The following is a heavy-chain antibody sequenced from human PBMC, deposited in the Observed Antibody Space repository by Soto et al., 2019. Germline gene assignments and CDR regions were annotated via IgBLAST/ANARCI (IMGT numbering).Heavy chain of an antibody. J-gene: IGHJ4*02. CDR1: GGTFSTYS. V-gene: IGHV1-69*08. CDR2: IIPILYIT. Sequence: VQLVQSGAEVKKPGSSVRVSCKASGGTFSTYSISWVRQAPGQGLEYMGRIIPILYITDYAQRFQGRLTITADKSTGTAYMEMSGLRSEDTAVYYCARDNGTYLNYFDYWGQGTLVTVSS. D-gene: IGHD1-26*01. CDR3: ARDNGTYLNYFDY.